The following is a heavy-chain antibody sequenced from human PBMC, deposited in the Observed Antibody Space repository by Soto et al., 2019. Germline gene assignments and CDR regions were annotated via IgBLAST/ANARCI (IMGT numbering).Heavy chain of an antibody. J-gene: IGHJ6*03. CDR1: GGTFSSYT. V-gene: IGHV1-69*04. CDR2: IIPILGIA. Sequence: GASVKVSCKASGGTFSSYTISWVRQAPGQGLEWMGRIIPILGIANYAQKFQGRVTITADKPTSTAYMELSSLRSEDTAVYYCARDFAGHRFGELPLDYYYYMDVWGKGTTVTVSS. CDR3: ARDFAGHRFGELPLDYYYYMDV. D-gene: IGHD3-10*01.